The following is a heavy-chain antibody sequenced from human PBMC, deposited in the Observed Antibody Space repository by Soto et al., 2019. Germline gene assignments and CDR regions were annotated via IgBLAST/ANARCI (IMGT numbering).Heavy chain of an antibody. Sequence: EVKLVESGGGLVQPGGSLRLSCAASRFTFSTYWMSWVRQAPGKGLEWVANIKQDGSEKYYVDSVKGRFTISRDNAKNSLYLQMNSLRAEDTAVYYCARNRPAGPVYYYYMDVWGKGTTVTVSS. D-gene: IGHD2-2*01. J-gene: IGHJ6*03. CDR2: IKQDGSEK. V-gene: IGHV3-7*01. CDR3: ARNRPAGPVYYYYMDV. CDR1: RFTFSTYW.